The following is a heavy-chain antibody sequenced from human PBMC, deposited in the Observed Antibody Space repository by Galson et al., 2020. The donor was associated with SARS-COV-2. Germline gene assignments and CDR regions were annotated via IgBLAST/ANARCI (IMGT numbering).Heavy chain of an antibody. CDR3: ARYYCGGDCYLGYYYYMDV. J-gene: IGHJ6*03. CDR2: IYYSGST. V-gene: IGHV4-31*03. CDR1: GGSISSGGYY. Sequence: SETLSLTCTVSGGSISSGGYYWSWIRQHPGKGLEWIGYIYYSGSTYYNPSLKSRVTISVDTSKNQFSLKLSSVTAADTAVYYCARYYCGGDCYLGYYYYMDVWGKGTTVTVSS. D-gene: IGHD2-21*02.